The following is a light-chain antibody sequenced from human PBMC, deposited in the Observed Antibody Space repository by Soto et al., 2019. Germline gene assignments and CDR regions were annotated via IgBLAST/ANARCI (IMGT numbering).Light chain of an antibody. CDR2: EVN. J-gene: IGLJ1*01. V-gene: IGLV2-8*01. CDR1: SSDVGGYNY. Sequence: QSVLTQPPSAPGSPGQSVAISCTGTSSDVGGYNYVSWYQQHPGKAPKLMIYEVNKRPSGVPDRFSGSKSGNTASLTVPGLQAEDEADYYCSSYAGSSNVFGTGTKVTVL. CDR3: SSYAGSSNV.